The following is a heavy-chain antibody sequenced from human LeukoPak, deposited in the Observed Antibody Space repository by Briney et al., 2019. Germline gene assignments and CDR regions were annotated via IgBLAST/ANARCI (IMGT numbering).Heavy chain of an antibody. D-gene: IGHD2-2*01. J-gene: IGHJ5*02. CDR2: INPNSAGT. Sequence: ASVKVSCKTSGYTFTAYSIHWVRQAPGRGLEWMGWINPNSAGTNYAQSFQGRVTMTRDTSISTGYMELSNLTSDDTAVYYCAIRIVSAAPGPWGQGTLVTVSS. CDR3: AIRIVSAAPGP. V-gene: IGHV1-2*02. CDR1: GYTFTAYS.